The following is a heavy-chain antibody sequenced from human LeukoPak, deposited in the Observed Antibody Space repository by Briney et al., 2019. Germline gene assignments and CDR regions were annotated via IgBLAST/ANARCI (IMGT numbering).Heavy chain of an antibody. CDR3: TRQSEFYYNGMDV. CDR1: GGSISGYY. J-gene: IGHJ6*02. Sequence: SETLSLTCTVAGGSISGYYWSWIRHPPRNGLEYIGYIHYSGNTNYNPSLKSRVTISVDTSKNQFSLRLSSVTAADTGVYYCTRQSEFYYNGMDVWGQGTTVTVSS. D-gene: IGHD3-10*01. V-gene: IGHV4-59*08. CDR2: IHYSGNT.